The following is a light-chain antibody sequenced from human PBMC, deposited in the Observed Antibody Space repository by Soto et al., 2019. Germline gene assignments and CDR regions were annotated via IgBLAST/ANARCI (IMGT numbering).Light chain of an antibody. V-gene: IGKV1-27*01. Sequence: DIQMTQSPSSLSASMGDRVAITCRASQTISNSLAWYQQKPGTPPQLLIYAASILQSGLPSRFSGSGSGTDFTLTISSLQSEDLALYYCQQYNNWPLTFGGGTKVDIK. CDR1: QTISNS. CDR3: QQYNNWPLT. CDR2: AAS. J-gene: IGKJ4*01.